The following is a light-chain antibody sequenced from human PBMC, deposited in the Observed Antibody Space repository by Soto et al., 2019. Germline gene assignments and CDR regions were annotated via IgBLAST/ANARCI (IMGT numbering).Light chain of an antibody. Sequence: DIQMTQSPSTLSASVGDTVTITCRASQTISGWLAWYQQRPGKAPNLLIFDASTLESGVPSRFSGSGSGTTFTLTISSLQPDDFATYYCQHYGGLWTFGLGTKVDIK. J-gene: IGKJ1*01. CDR3: QHYGGLWT. V-gene: IGKV1-5*01. CDR2: DAS. CDR1: QTISGW.